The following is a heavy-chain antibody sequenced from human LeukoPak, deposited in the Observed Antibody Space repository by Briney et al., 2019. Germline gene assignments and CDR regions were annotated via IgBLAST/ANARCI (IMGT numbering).Heavy chain of an antibody. J-gene: IGHJ4*02. D-gene: IGHD4-17*01. Sequence: GGSLRLSCAASGFTFSSYSMNWVRQAPGKGLEWVSYISSSGSTIYYADSVKGRFTISGDNAKNTLYLQMNSLRAEDTAVYYCVRRDGDLYYWGQGTLVTVSS. CDR1: GFTFSSYS. V-gene: IGHV3-48*04. CDR3: VRRDGDLYY. CDR2: ISSSGSTI.